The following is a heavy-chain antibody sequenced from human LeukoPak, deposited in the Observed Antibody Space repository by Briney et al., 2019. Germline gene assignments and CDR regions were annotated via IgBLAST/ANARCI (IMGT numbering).Heavy chain of an antibody. CDR3: ARGRVSSSVYYSTYYYYFYMDV. V-gene: IGHV4-59*01. CDR1: GGSISSYY. J-gene: IGHJ6*03. CDR2: IDHTGST. D-gene: IGHD4-11*01. Sequence: KPSETLSLTCTVSGGSISSYYWSWIRQPPGKGLEWIGYIDHTGSTNYNPSLNSRVTISRDTSKNDFSLKLSSVTATDTAVYFCARGRVSSSVYYSTYYYYFYMDVWGKGTTVTVSS.